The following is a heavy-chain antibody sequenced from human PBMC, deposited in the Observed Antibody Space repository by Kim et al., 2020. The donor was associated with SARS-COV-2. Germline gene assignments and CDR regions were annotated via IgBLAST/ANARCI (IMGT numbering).Heavy chain of an antibody. D-gene: IGHD4-17*01. Sequence: DSVKGRFTISRDNSKNTLYLQMNSLRAEDTAVYYCAKGRPYYGDLASFDYWGQGTLVTVSS. CDR3: AKGRPYYGDLASFDY. J-gene: IGHJ4*02. V-gene: IGHV3-23*01.